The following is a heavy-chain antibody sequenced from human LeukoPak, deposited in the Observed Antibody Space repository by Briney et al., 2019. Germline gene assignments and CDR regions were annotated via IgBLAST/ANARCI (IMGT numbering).Heavy chain of an antibody. V-gene: IGHV5-51*01. CDR1: GYSFTSYW. Sequence: GESLKISCKGSGYSFTSYWIGWVRQMPGKGLEWMGIIYPGDSDTRYSPSFQGQVTISADKSISTAYLQWSSLKASDTAMYYYARLGSPIAVAGTLDYWGQGTLVTVSS. CDR2: IYPGDSDT. J-gene: IGHJ4*02. D-gene: IGHD6-19*01. CDR3: ARLGSPIAVAGTLDY.